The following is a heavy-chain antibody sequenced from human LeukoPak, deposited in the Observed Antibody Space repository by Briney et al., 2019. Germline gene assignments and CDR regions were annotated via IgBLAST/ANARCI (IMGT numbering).Heavy chain of an antibody. D-gene: IGHD3-10*01. CDR1: GYTFTGYY. CDR3: ARVRNSGPRGAFDI. Sequence: GASVKVSCKASGYTFTGYYMHWVRQAPGQGLEWMGWINPNSGGTNYAQKFQGRVTMTRDTSISTAYMELSRLRSDDTAVYYCARVRNSGPRGAFDIWGQGTMVTVSS. V-gene: IGHV1-2*02. J-gene: IGHJ3*02. CDR2: INPNSGGT.